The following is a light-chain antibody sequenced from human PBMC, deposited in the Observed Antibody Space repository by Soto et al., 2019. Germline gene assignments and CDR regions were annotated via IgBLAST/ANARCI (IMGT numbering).Light chain of an antibody. CDR3: QQRSNWRFT. Sequence: EIVLTQSPATLSLSPGERATLSCRASQGISSYLAWYQQKPGQAPRLLIYDASNRATGIPARFSGSGSGTDFTLTISGLEPEDFAVYYCQQRSNWRFTFGPGTKVDIK. V-gene: IGKV3-11*01. CDR2: DAS. J-gene: IGKJ3*01. CDR1: QGISSY.